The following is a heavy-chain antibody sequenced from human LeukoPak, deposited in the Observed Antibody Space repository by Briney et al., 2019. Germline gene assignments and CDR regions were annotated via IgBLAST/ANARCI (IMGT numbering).Heavy chain of an antibody. D-gene: IGHD3-22*01. J-gene: IGHJ4*02. CDR1: GFTFSSYG. CDR3: ARANYDSSGYLDY. CDR2: ISSSSTI. V-gene: IGHV3-48*04. Sequence: GGSLRLSCAASGFTFSSYGMHWVRQAPGKGLEWVSYISSSSTIYYADSVKGRFTISRDNAKNSLYLQMNSLRAEDTAVYYCARANYDSSGYLDYWGQGTLVTVSS.